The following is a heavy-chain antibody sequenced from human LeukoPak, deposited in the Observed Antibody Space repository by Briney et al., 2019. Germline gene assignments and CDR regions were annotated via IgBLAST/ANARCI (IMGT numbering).Heavy chain of an antibody. J-gene: IGHJ3*02. V-gene: IGHV1-69*04. CDR2: IIPILGIA. CDR3: ALSITIFGVVTKRPATDAFDI. Sequence: GASVNVSCTASGGTFSSYAISWVRQAPGQGLEWMGRIIPILGIANYAQKFQGRVTITADKSTSTAYMELSSLRSEDTAVYYCALSITIFGVVTKRPATDAFDIWGQGTMVTVSS. D-gene: IGHD3-3*01. CDR1: GGTFSSYA.